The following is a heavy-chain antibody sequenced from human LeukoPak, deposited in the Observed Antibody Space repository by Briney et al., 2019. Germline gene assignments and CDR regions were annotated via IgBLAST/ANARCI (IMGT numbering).Heavy chain of an antibody. V-gene: IGHV1-69*05. CDR3: ARADPDYGDWGVHY. J-gene: IGHJ4*02. CDR2: IIPIFGSP. CDR1: GGTFSSSA. D-gene: IGHD4-17*01. Sequence: SVKVSCKASGGTFSSSAISWVRQAPGQGLEWMGGIIPIFGSPNYTQKFQGRVTFTTDESTSTAYMELSSLRSEDTAVYYCARADPDYGDWGVHYWGQGSLVTVSS.